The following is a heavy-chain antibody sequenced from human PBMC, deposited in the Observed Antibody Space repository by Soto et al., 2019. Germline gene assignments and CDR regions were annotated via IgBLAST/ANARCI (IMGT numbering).Heavy chain of an antibody. CDR2: IIPIFGTA. V-gene: IGHV1-69*13. Sequence: SVKVSCKASGGTFSSYAISWVRQAPGQGLEWMGGIIPIFGTANYAQKFQGRVTITADESTSTAYMELSSLRSEDTAVYYCARDRDTAMAPGDYWGQGTLVTVSS. CDR1: GGTFSSYA. J-gene: IGHJ4*02. CDR3: ARDRDTAMAPGDY. D-gene: IGHD5-18*01.